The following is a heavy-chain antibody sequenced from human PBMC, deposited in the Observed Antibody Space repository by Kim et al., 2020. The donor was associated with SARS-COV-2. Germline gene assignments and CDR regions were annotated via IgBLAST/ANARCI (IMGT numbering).Heavy chain of an antibody. V-gene: IGHV1-3*01. D-gene: IGHD1-26*01. CDR3: ARSVSGSYYYGMDV. Sequence: SQTFQGRVTITRDTPASTAYMELSSLGSEDTAVYYCARSVSGSYYYGMDVWGQGTTVTVSS. J-gene: IGHJ6*02.